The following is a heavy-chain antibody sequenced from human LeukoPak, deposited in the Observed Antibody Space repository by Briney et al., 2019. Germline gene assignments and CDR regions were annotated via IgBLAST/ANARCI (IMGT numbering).Heavy chain of an antibody. J-gene: IGHJ4*02. D-gene: IGHD2-2*01. V-gene: IGHV3-23*01. CDR1: GFTFSILD. Sequence: GGSLRLSCAASGFTFSILDMSWVRQAPGKGLEWVSAISGNGGRTYYADSVKGRFTISRDNSKNTLYLQMNSLRAEDTAVYYCAKLDIVVVPAAQFSFDYWGQGTLVTVSS. CDR2: ISGNGGRT. CDR3: AKLDIVVVPAAQFSFDY.